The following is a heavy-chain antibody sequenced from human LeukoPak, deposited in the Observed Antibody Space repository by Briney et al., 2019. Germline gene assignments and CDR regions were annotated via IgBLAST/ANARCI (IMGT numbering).Heavy chain of an antibody. V-gene: IGHV1-18*01. Sequence: ASVKVSCKASGGTFSSYAISWVRQAPGQGLEWMGWISAYNGNTNYAQKLQGRVTMTTDTSTSTAYMELRSLRSDDTAVYYCARVSFVSGYFDYWGQGTLVTVSS. D-gene: IGHD3-22*01. CDR1: GGTFSSYA. CDR2: ISAYNGNT. CDR3: ARVSFVSGYFDY. J-gene: IGHJ4*02.